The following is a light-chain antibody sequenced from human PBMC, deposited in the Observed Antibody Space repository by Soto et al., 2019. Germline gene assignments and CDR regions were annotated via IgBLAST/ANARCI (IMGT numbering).Light chain of an antibody. CDR3: MQALQSPVT. V-gene: IGKV2-28*01. J-gene: IGKJ5*01. CDR2: LGS. CDR1: QSLLHTDGYNY. Sequence: DIVMTQSPLSLPVTPGEPASISCRSSQSLLHTDGYNYLDWYLQKSGQSPQLLIYLGSNRASGVPDRFSGSGSGTEFTLKISRVEAEDVGFYYCMQALQSPVTFGQGTRLDIK.